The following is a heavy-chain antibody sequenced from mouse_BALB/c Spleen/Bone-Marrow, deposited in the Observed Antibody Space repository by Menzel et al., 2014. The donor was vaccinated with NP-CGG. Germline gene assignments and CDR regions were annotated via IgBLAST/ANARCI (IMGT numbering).Heavy chain of an antibody. CDR2: INSNGGST. J-gene: IGHJ2*01. V-gene: IGHV5-6-3*01. CDR3: ARPYRYYFDY. D-gene: IGHD2-14*01. CDR1: GFTFSSYG. Sequence: EVKLVESGGGLVQPGGSLKLSCAASGFTFSSYGMSWVRQTPDKRLELVATINSNGGSTYYPDSVKGRFTISRDNAKNTLYLRMSSLKSEDTAMYYCARPYRYYFDYWGQGTTLTVSS.